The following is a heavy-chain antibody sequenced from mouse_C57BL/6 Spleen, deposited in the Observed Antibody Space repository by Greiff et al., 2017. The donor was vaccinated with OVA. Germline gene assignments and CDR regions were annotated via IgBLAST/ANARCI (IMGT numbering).Heavy chain of an antibody. J-gene: IGHJ3*01. Sequence: VQLQQSGAELVRPGASVTLSCKASGYTFTDYEMHWVKQTPVHGLEWIGAIDPETGGTAYNQKFKGKAILTADKSSSTAYMELRSLTSEDSAVSSCTRGATVVEEAWFAYWGQGTLVTVSA. D-gene: IGHD1-1*01. V-gene: IGHV1-15*01. CDR3: TRGATVVEEAWFAY. CDR2: IDPETGGT. CDR1: GYTFTDYE.